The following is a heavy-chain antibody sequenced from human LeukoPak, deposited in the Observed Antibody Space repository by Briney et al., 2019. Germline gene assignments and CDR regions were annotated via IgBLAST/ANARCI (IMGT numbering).Heavy chain of an antibody. J-gene: IGHJ6*02. V-gene: IGHV1-46*01. CDR2: INPVGGST. CDR1: GYSFTNYY. Sequence: VSVKVSCRASGYSFTNYYIHWVRQAPGQGLEWMGIINPVGGSTIYAQKFQGRVTMTRDTSTSTVSLDLSSLRSADTAVYYCARDSHLVRGVGMDVWGQGTTVTVSS. D-gene: IGHD3-10*01. CDR3: ARDSHLVRGVGMDV.